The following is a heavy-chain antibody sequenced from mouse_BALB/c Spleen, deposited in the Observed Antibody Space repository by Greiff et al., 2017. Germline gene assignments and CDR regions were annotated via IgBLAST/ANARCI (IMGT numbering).Heavy chain of an antibody. J-gene: IGHJ1*01. V-gene: IGHV2-3*01. CDR1: GFSLTSYG. CDR2: IWGDGST. CDR3: AECPRSYWYFDV. Sequence: VHLVESGPGLVAPSQSLSITCTVSGFSLTSYGVSWVRQPPGKGLEWLGVIWGDGSTNYHSALISRLSISKDNSKSQVFLKLNSLQTDDTAAYYCAECPRSYWYFDVWGAGTTVTVSA.